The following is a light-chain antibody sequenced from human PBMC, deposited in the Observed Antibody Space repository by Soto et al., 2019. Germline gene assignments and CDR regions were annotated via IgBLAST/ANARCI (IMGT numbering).Light chain of an antibody. J-gene: IGKJ4*01. CDR1: QSVSSN. CDR3: QQYDNWPLT. V-gene: IGKV3-15*01. Sequence: EIVLTQSPGTLSLSPGERATLSCRASQSVSSNLAWYQQKPGQAPKLLIYNPSTRATGIPARFSGSGSGTEFTLTISSLQSEDFAIYYCQQYDNWPLTFGGGTKVDIK. CDR2: NPS.